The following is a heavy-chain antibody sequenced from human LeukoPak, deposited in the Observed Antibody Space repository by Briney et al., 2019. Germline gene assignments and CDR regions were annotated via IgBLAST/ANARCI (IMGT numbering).Heavy chain of an antibody. Sequence: ASVKVSCKASGYTFTGYYMHWVRQAPGQGLEWMGRINPNSGGTNCAQKFQGRVTMTRDTSISTAYMELSRLRSDDTAVYYCARSQYTAMGDAFDIWGQGTMVTVSS. CDR1: GYTFTGYY. D-gene: IGHD5-18*01. CDR3: ARSQYTAMGDAFDI. V-gene: IGHV1-2*06. J-gene: IGHJ3*02. CDR2: INPNSGGT.